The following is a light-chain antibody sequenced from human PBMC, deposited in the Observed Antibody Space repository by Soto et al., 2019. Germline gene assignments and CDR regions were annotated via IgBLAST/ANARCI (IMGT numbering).Light chain of an antibody. Sequence: QSALTQPASVSGSPGQSITISCTGTSSDIGGYNFVSWYQHHPGEAPKLMIYEVTKRPSGVSSRFSGSKSGNTASLTISGLQAEDEGDYYCCSYAGSNAFVIFGGGTKVTVL. CDR1: SSDIGGYNF. CDR2: EVT. J-gene: IGLJ2*01. V-gene: IGLV2-23*02. CDR3: CSYAGSNAFVI.